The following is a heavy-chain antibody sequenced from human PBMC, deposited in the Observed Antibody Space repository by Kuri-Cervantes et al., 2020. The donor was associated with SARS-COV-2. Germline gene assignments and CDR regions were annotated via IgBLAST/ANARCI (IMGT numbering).Heavy chain of an antibody. J-gene: IGHJ6*02. V-gene: IGHV4-39*01. CDR3: ARQSPLELELSGDYYHYHMDV. D-gene: IGHD1-7*01. Sequence: SETLSLTCAVYGGSFSGYYWGWIRQPPGKGLEWSGSIYYSGSTYYNPSLKSRVTISVDTSKNQFSLKLSSVTAADTAVYYCARQSPLELELSGDYYHYHMDVWGQGTTVTVSS. CDR1: GGSFSGYY. CDR2: IYYSGST.